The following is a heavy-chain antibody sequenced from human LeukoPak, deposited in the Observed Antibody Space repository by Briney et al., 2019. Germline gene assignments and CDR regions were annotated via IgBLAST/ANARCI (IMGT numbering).Heavy chain of an antibody. V-gene: IGHV1-69*06. CDR2: IIPIFGTA. CDR3: ARDGWYKSYYYYGMDV. D-gene: IGHD6-19*01. CDR1: GGTFSSYA. Sequence: ASVKVSCKASGGTFSSYATSWVRQAPGQGLEWMGGIIPIFGTANYAQKFQGRVTITADTSTSTAYMELRSLRSDDTAVYYCARDGWYKSYYYYGMDVWGKGTTVTVSS. J-gene: IGHJ6*04.